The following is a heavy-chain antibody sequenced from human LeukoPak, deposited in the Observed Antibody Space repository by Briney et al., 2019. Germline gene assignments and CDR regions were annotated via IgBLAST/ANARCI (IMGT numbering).Heavy chain of an antibody. CDR3: ARGGGLDV. Sequence: GSLRLSCAASGFTFSSYWMNWARQAPGKGLGWVASINHNGNVNYYVDSVKGRFTISRDNAKNSLYLQMSNLRAEDTAVYFCARGGGLDVWGQGTTVTVSS. V-gene: IGHV3-7*03. J-gene: IGHJ6*02. CDR1: GFTFSSYW. CDR2: INHNGNVN. D-gene: IGHD3-16*01.